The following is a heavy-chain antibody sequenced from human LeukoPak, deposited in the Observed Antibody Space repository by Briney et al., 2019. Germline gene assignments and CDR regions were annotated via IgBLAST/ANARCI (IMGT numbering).Heavy chain of an antibody. V-gene: IGHV4-34*01. D-gene: IGHD6-19*01. CDR3: ARVKAVAGTLPHLLDY. J-gene: IGHJ4*01. CDR2: INHRGST. Sequence: PSETLSLTCAVYGVSFSGYYWSWIRQPPGKGLEWIGEINHRGSTNYNPLLKSRLTISKDKFKNQFSLKLTSVTVADTAVYFCARVKAVAGTLPHLLDYWGQGTLVTVSS. CDR1: GVSFSGYY.